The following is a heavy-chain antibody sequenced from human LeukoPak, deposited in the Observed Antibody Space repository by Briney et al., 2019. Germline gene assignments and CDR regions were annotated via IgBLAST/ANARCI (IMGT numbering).Heavy chain of an antibody. D-gene: IGHD5-18*01. CDR1: GITFSSYA. CDR3: AKDLHLPNSYGDY. Sequence: GGSLRLSCAASGITFSSYAMSWVRQAPGKGLEWVSAISGSGGSTYYADSVKGRFTISRDNSKNTLYLQMNSLRAEDTAVYYCAKDLHLPNSYGDYWGQGTLVTVSS. V-gene: IGHV3-23*01. J-gene: IGHJ4*02. CDR2: ISGSGGST.